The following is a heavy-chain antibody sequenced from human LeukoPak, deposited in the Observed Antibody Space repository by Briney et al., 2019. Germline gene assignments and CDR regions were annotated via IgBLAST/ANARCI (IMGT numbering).Heavy chain of an antibody. CDR3: ARGTAANPGGYSGYTIWGAVAGPYYFDY. D-gene: IGHD5-12*01. J-gene: IGHJ4*02. CDR1: GGSFSGYY. Sequence: SETLSLTCAVYGGSFSGYYWSWIRQPPGKGLEWIGEINHSGSTNYNPSLKSRVTISVDTSKNQFSLKLSSVTAADTAVYYCARGTAANPGGYSGYTIWGAVAGPYYFDYWGQGTLVTASS. CDR2: INHSGST. V-gene: IGHV4-34*01.